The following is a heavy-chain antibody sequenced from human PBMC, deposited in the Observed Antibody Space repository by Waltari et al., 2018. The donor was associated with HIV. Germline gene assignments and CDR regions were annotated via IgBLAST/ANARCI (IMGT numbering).Heavy chain of an antibody. CDR2: INPSGGST. Sequence: QVQLVQSGAEVKKPGASVKVSCKASGYTFSSFYIHWVRQAPGQGLEWMGMINPSGGSTSYAQKFQGRVTMTRGTSTSTVYMELSSLTSEDTAVYFCARDHFDSSGYYLYYYYGVDVWGQGTTVTVSS. J-gene: IGHJ6*02. V-gene: IGHV1-46*01. CDR3: ARDHFDSSGYYLYYYYGVDV. CDR1: GYTFSSFY. D-gene: IGHD3-22*01.